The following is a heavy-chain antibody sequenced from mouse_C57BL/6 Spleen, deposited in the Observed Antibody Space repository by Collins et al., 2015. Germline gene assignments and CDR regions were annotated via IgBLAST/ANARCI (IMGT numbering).Heavy chain of an antibody. CDR3: ARSYYGRTLGDY. D-gene: IGHD1-2*01. J-gene: IGHJ2*01. CDR1: GYTFSDYY. V-gene: IGHV1-84*01. Sequence: QIQLQQSGPELVKPGASVKISCKASGYTFSDYYINWVKQRPGQGLEWIGWIYPGSDNIQYNEKFKGKATLTVDTSSNTAYMQYSSLTSEDSAVYFCARSYYGRTLGDYWGQGTTLTVSS. CDR2: IYPGSDNI.